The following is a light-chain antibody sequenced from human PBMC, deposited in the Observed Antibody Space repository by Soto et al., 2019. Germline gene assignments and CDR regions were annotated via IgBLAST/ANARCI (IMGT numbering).Light chain of an antibody. CDR3: QHYNSYPWT. CDR1: QNIDRW. J-gene: IGKJ1*01. CDR2: GAS. V-gene: IGKV1-5*03. Sequence: DIQMTQSPSTLSASVGDRVTITCRASQNIDRWLAWYQQKPGKAPNLLIYGASSLESGVPSRFIGSGSGTEFTLTISSLRPDDFATYYCQHYNSYPWTSGQGKKVEIK.